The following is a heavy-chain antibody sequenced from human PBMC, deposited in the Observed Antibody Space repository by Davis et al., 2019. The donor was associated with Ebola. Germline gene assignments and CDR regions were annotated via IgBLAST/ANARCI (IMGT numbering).Heavy chain of an antibody. CDR2: IYHSGTT. J-gene: IGHJ4*02. D-gene: IGHD3-10*01. Sequence: PSETLSLTCTVSGYSITSGYYWGWTRQPPGKGLEWIGTIYHSGTTYYNPSLKSRVTMSVDTSKNQFSLRLNSVTAADTAMYFCAERGSSVWGQGTLVTVSS. CDR3: AERGSSV. V-gene: IGHV4-38-2*02. CDR1: GYSITSGYY.